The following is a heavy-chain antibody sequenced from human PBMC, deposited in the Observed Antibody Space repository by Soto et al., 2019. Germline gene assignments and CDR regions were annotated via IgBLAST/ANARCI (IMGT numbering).Heavy chain of an antibody. J-gene: IGHJ6*02. CDR1: GGTFSSYA. V-gene: IGHV1-69*13. CDR3: ARDRVHYYDSSGYPVGRYYYYGMDV. Sequence: ASVKVSCKASGGTFSSYAISWVRQAPGQGLEWMGGIIPIFGTANYAQKFQGRVTITADESTSTAYMELSSLRSEDTAVYYCARDRVHYYDSSGYPVGRYYYYGMDVWGQGTTVTVSS. CDR2: IIPIFGTA. D-gene: IGHD3-22*01.